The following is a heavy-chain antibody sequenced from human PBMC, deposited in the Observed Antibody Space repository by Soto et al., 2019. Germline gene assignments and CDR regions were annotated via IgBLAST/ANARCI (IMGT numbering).Heavy chain of an antibody. CDR2: INGSGSST. J-gene: IGHJ6*02. Sequence: GGSLRLSCAASGFTFSSYWMHWVRQAPGKGLEWVSIINGSGSSTFYADSVKGRFTISRDNSKSTLYLQINSLRAEDTAVYYCAKTRGAMIYAISVYGMDVWGQGTTVTVS. CDR1: GFTFSSYW. CDR3: AKTRGAMIYAISVYGMDV. V-gene: IGHV3-74*01. D-gene: IGHD2-8*01.